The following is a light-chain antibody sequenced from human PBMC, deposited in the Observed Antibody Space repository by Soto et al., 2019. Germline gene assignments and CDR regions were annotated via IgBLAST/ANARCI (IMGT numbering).Light chain of an antibody. J-gene: IGLJ2*01. CDR2: GNG. V-gene: IGLV1-40*01. CDR1: SSNIGAGSD. Sequence: QSVLTQPPSVSGAPGQSVILSCTGSSSNIGAGSDVHWYQQLPGTAPKLLMYGNGNRPSGVPDRFSGSKSGTSASLAITGLQADDEADYYCQSYDSSLRGVVFGGGTKRTVL. CDR3: QSYDSSLRGVV.